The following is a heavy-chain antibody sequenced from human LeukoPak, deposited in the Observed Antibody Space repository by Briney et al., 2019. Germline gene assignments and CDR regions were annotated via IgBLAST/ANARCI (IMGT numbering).Heavy chain of an antibody. D-gene: IGHD2-2*01. CDR1: GFTFSSYA. CDR2: ISGSGGST. CDR3: AKRNSLGYCSSTSCPYYYYYGIDV. Sequence: PGGSLRLSCAASGFTFSSYAMSWVRQAPGKGLEWVSAISGSGGSTYYADSVKGRFTISRDNSKNTLYLQMNSLRAEDTAVYYCAKRNSLGYCSSTSCPYYYYYGIDVWGQGTTVTVSS. V-gene: IGHV3-23*01. J-gene: IGHJ6*02.